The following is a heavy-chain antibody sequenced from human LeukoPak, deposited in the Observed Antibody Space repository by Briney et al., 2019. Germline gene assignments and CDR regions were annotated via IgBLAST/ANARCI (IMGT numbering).Heavy chain of an antibody. J-gene: IGHJ3*02. CDR1: GFTFSNYA. V-gene: IGHV3-30-3*01. CDR2: ISYDGTNK. D-gene: IGHD3-22*01. Sequence: PGRSLRLSCAASGFTFSNYAMHWVRQAPGKGLEWVAVISYDGTNKYYADSVEGRFTISRDNSKNTMYLQMNSPRAEDTAMYYCARAPMSYDSSGFGGAFDIWGQGTMVTVSS. CDR3: ARAPMSYDSSGFGGAFDI.